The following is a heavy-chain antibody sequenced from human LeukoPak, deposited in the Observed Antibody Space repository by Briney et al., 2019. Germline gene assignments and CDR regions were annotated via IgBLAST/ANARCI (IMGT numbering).Heavy chain of an antibody. CDR1: GFTFSNYA. V-gene: IGHV3-23*01. D-gene: IGHD1-1*01. CDR3: AKYDVKTLSD. J-gene: IGHJ4*02. Sequence: GGSLRLSCAASGFTFSNYAMSWVRQAPGKGLEWVSAISSSVRTTYYADSVKGRFTISRDNAKNTLDLQSNSLRAEDTAVYYCAKYDVKTLSDWGQGTLVTVSS. CDR2: ISSSVRTT.